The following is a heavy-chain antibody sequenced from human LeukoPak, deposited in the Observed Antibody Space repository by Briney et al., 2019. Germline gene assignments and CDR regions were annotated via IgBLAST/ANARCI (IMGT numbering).Heavy chain of an antibody. D-gene: IGHD3-16*02. J-gene: IGHJ4*02. Sequence: PSGTLSLTCAVSGGSISSNNWWSWVRQPPGKGLEWIGQIYHSGSTNYNPSLKSRVTISVDKSKNQFSLKLSSVTAADTAVYYCARVPYIWGSYRPSNWGQGTLVTVSS. V-gene: IGHV4-4*02. CDR1: GGSISSNNW. CDR3: ARVPYIWGSYRPSN. CDR2: IYHSGST.